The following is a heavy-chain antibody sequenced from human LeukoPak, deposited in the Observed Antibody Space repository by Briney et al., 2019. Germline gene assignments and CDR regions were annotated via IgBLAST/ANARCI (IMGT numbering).Heavy chain of an antibody. CDR2: ISYDGSNK. V-gene: IGHV3-30*18. J-gene: IGHJ4*02. Sequence: GGSLRLSCAASGFTFSSYGMHWVRQAPGKGLEWAAVISYDGSNKYYADSVKGRFTISRDNSKNTLYLQMNSLRAEDTAVYYCAKGKASGWYIVDYWGQGTLDTVSS. CDR1: GFTFSSYG. D-gene: IGHD6-19*01. CDR3: AKGKASGWYIVDY.